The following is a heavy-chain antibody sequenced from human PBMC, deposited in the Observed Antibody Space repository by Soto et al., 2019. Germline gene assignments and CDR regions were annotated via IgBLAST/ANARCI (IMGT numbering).Heavy chain of an antibody. Sequence: QVQLVQSGAEVKKPGASVKVSCKASGYTFTSYYMHWVRQAPGQGLEWMGIINPSGGSTSYAQKFQGRVTMTRDTSTSTVYMELSSLRSEDTAVYYCARRWGLAGKRGGPLDYWGQGTLVTVSS. CDR2: INPSGGST. CDR1: GYTFTSYY. CDR3: ARRWGLAGKRGGPLDY. D-gene: IGHD6-19*01. V-gene: IGHV1-46*01. J-gene: IGHJ4*02.